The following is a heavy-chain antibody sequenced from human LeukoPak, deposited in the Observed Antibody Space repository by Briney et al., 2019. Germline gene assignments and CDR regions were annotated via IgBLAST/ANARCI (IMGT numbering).Heavy chain of an antibody. V-gene: IGHV3-30*18. CDR3: AKDLYDFWSGYYYYGMDV. J-gene: IGHJ6*02. Sequence: GGSLRLSCAASGFTFSSYGMHWVRQAPGKGLEWVAVISFDGSNKYYADSAKGRFTISRDNAKNTLFLQMNSLRAEDTAVYYCAKDLYDFWSGYYYYGMDVWGQGTTVTVSS. CDR2: ISFDGSNK. CDR1: GFTFSSYG. D-gene: IGHD3-3*01.